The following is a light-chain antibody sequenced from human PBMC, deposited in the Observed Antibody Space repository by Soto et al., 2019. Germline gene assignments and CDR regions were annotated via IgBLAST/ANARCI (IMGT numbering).Light chain of an antibody. J-gene: IGLJ1*01. CDR1: SSDVGGYNY. CDR2: EVS. CDR3: SSYAGSNNFEV. Sequence: QSVRTQPPSASGSPGQSVTISCTGTSSDVGGYNYVSWYQQHPGKAPKLMIYEVSKRSSGVPDRFSGSKSGNTASLTVSGLQAEDEADYYCSSYAGSNNFEVFGTGTKVTVL. V-gene: IGLV2-8*01.